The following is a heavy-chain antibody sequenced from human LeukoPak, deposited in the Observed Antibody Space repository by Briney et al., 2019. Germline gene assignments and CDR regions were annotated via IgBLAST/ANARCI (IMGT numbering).Heavy chain of an antibody. D-gene: IGHD4-23*01. CDR3: ARDPGWGTTVEVNWFDP. CDR2: IIPIFGTA. CDR1: GGTFSSYA. V-gene: IGHV1-69*13. J-gene: IGHJ5*02. Sequence: SVKVSCTASGGTFSSYAISWVRQAPGQGLEWMGGIIPIFGTASYAQKFQGRVTITADESTSTAYMELSSLRSEDTAVYYCARDPGWGTTVEVNWFDPWGQGTLVTVSS.